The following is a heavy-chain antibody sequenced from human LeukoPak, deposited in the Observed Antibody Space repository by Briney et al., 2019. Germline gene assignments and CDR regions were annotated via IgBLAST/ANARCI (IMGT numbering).Heavy chain of an antibody. CDR3: ARGGFGRVTSLIYSFEY. D-gene: IGHD2-21*02. J-gene: IGHJ4*02. Sequence: ASVKVSCKASGYTFTNYGISWVRQAPGQGLEWMGWISAYNGNTNYAQKLQDRVTMTTDTSTSTAYMELGSLRSDDTAVYYCARGGFGRVTSLIYSFEYWGQGTLVTVSS. CDR2: ISAYNGNT. V-gene: IGHV1-18*01. CDR1: GYTFTNYG.